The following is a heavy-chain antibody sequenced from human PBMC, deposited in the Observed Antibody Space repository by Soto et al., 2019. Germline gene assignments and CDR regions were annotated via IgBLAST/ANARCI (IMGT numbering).Heavy chain of an antibody. CDR3: ARQGRDALDI. Sequence: EVQLVESGGGVVRPGGSLRLACEASGFTFDDYGMSWVRQGPGKGLEWVSGINRNGGSTGYAVSVQGRFSISRDNAKKSLYLQMDSLRVEDTALYYCARQGRDALDIWGQGIMVTVSS. J-gene: IGHJ3*02. CDR2: INRNGGST. CDR1: GFTFDDYG. V-gene: IGHV3-20*04.